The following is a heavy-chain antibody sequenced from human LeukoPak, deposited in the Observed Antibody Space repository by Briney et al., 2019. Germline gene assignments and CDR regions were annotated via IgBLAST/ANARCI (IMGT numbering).Heavy chain of an antibody. CDR2: INGDGTTI. CDR1: GFSFSAYA. CDR3: ARDKGLYYYYSYGSYWEGAGAFES. J-gene: IGHJ3*02. Sequence: GGSLRLSCAAYGFSFSAYAMKWVRQAPGKGLEWVSYINGDGTTIQYADSVKGRFTISRDNAKNSLYLDMIYLTAKDTALYYCARDKGLYYYYSYGSYWEGAGAFESWGQGTMVTVSS. V-gene: IGHV3-48*01. D-gene: IGHD3-22*01.